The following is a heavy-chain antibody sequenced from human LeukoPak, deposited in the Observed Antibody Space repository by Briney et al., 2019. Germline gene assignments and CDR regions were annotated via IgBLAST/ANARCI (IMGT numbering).Heavy chain of an antibody. Sequence: PSETLSLTCAVYGGSFSGYYWSWIRQPPGKGLEWIGEINHSGSTNYNPSLKSRVTISVDTSKNQFSLKLSSVTAADTAVYYCAARFLEWLSNYYYYMDVWGKGTTVTVSS. CDR3: AARFLEWLSNYYYYMDV. V-gene: IGHV4-34*01. CDR1: GGSFSGYY. CDR2: INHSGST. J-gene: IGHJ6*03. D-gene: IGHD3-3*01.